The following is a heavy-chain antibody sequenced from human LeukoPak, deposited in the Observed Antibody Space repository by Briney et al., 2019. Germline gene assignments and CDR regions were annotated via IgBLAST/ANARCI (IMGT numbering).Heavy chain of an antibody. Sequence: GGSLRLSCAASGFTFGSFAMHWVRQAPGKGLEWVAVISYDGNNKNHAESVKGRLTVSRDKSKNTLFLQMNSLRTEDTAVYFCARDYGDYVFDYWGRGTLVTVSS. CDR3: ARDYGDYVFDY. CDR1: GFTFGSFA. CDR2: ISYDGNNK. J-gene: IGHJ4*02. D-gene: IGHD4-17*01. V-gene: IGHV3-30*04.